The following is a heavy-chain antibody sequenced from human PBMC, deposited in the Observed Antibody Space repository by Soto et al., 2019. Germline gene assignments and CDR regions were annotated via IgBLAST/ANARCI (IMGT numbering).Heavy chain of an antibody. D-gene: IGHD3-16*01. Sequence: QVQLVQSGDEVKKPGASMKVSCKASGYIFVNYGIAWVRQAPGQGLEWMGWISPYTGNTHSASKVQGSLTMTTDTSTSTAYMDLGSLTSDDTAVYYCVMVDNYVTPTPQDVWGQGTTGTVSS. V-gene: IGHV1-18*01. CDR2: ISPYTGNT. CDR1: GYIFVNYG. J-gene: IGHJ6*02. CDR3: VMVDNYVTPTPQDV.